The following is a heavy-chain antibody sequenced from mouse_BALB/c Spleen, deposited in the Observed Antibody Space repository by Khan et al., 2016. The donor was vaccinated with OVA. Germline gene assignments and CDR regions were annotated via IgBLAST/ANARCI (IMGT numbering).Heavy chain of an antibody. CDR2: ISYSGIT. CDR3: ARGKYYGYYFDY. V-gene: IGHV3-2*02. CDR1: GYSITSGYA. D-gene: IGHD1-1*01. Sequence: EVQLQESGPGLVQPSQSLSLTCTVTGYSITSGYAWNWIRQFPGNKLEWMGYISYSGITSYTPSLKSRISITRDTSKNQFFLQLNSVTTEDTATYYCARGKYYGYYFDYWGQGTTLTVSS. J-gene: IGHJ2*01.